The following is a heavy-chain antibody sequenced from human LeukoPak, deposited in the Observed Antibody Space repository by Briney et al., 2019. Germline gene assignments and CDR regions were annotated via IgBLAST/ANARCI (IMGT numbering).Heavy chain of an antibody. J-gene: IGHJ6*02. V-gene: IGHV3-23*01. CDR2: ISGSGGST. CDR1: GFTFSSYA. CDR3: ARETNYDSSGYYWSVSYYGMDV. Sequence: PGGSLRLSCAASGFTFSSYAMSWVRQAPGKGLEWVSAISGSGGSTYYADSVKGRFTISRDNAKNSLYLQMNSLRAEDTAVYYCARETNYDSSGYYWSVSYYGMDVWGQGTTVTVSS. D-gene: IGHD3-22*01.